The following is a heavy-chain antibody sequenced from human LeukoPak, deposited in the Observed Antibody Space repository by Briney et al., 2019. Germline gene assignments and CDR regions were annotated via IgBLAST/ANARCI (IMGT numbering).Heavy chain of an antibody. D-gene: IGHD3-22*01. CDR3: AREPPYDSSGYYGDY. V-gene: IGHV3-48*01. J-gene: IGHJ4*02. CDR2: ISSSSSTI. Sequence: PGGSLRLSCAASGFTFSSYSMNWVRQAPGKGLEWVSYISSSSSTIYYADSVKGRFTISRDNAKNSLYLQMNSLRAEDTAVYYCAREPPYDSSGYYGDYWGQGTLVTVSS. CDR1: GFTFSSYS.